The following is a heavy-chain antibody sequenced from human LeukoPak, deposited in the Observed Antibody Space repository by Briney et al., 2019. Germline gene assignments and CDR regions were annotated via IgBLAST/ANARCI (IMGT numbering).Heavy chain of an antibody. CDR2: INPNSGGT. Sequence: ASVKVSCKASGYTFTGYYMHWVRQAPGQGLEWMGWINPNSGGTNYAQKFQGRVTMTRDTSISTAYMELSRLRSDDTAVYYCAREIAGSYYYYMDIWGKGTTVTVSS. V-gene: IGHV1-2*02. J-gene: IGHJ6*03. CDR3: AREIAGSYYYYMDI. D-gene: IGHD6-13*01. CDR1: GYTFTGYY.